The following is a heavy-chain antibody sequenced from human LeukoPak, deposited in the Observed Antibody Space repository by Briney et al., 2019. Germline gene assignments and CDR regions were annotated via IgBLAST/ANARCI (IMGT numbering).Heavy chain of an antibody. J-gene: IGHJ5*02. CDR3: ARDVAFYGSSWHNWFDP. D-gene: IGHD6-13*01. V-gene: IGHV1-18*01. CDR2: ISAYNGHT. CDR1: GYTFTNYG. Sequence: ASVKVSCKASGYTFTNYGISRVRQAPGQGLEWMGRISAYNGHTNYAQKFQGRVTMTTDTSTNTAYMELRSLGYDTAVYYCARDVAFYGSSWHNWFDPWGQGTLVTVSS.